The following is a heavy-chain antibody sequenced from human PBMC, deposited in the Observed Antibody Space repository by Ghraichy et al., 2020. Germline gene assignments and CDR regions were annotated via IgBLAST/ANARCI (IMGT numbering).Heavy chain of an antibody. J-gene: IGHJ6*02. D-gene: IGHD2-15*01. CDR1: GDSIISSSYY. CDR2: IYYSGTT. V-gene: IGHV4-39*01. CDR3: AGRAGGYQYFYGLDV. Sequence: SETLSLTCSVSGDSIISSSYYWDWIRQPPGKGLEWIGSIYYSGTTYYSPPLKTRVTVSIDTSKNQFSLRLNSVTATDTAVYYCAGRAGGYQYFYGLDVWGQGTTVIVSS.